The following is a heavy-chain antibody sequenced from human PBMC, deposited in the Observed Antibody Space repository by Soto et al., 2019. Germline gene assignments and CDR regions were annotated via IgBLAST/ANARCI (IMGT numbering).Heavy chain of an antibody. D-gene: IGHD3-10*01. CDR3: AGSVVVRGVIGPTDY. CDR2: IYPGDSDT. V-gene: IGHV5-51*01. Sequence: PGESLKISCKGSGYSFTSYWIGWVRQMPGKGLEWMGIIYPGDSDTRYSPSFQGQVTISADKSISTAYLQWSSLKASDTAMYYCAGSVVVRGVIGPTDYWGQGTLVTVSS. CDR1: GYSFTSYW. J-gene: IGHJ4*02.